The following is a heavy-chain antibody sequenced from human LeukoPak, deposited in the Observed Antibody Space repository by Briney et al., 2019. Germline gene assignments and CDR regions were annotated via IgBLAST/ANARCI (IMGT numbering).Heavy chain of an antibody. CDR1: GLTFRGYD. D-gene: IGHD3-22*01. CDR3: TRKTDSGGSGDY. V-gene: IGHV3-48*03. J-gene: IGHJ4*02. CDR2: ISSSTNRT. Sequence: GGSLRLSCVTSGLTFRGYDMFWVRQAPGKGLEWISYISSSTNRTHYADSVKGRFTISRDKSKNTLYLQMNDLRPDDTAVYYCTRKTDSGGSGDYWGQGALVTVSS.